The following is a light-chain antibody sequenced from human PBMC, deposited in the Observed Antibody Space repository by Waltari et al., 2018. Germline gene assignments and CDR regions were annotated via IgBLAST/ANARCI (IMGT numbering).Light chain of an antibody. V-gene: IGLV2-23*03. CDR3: CSNVGSSVF. CDR1: NSNVGSYNL. J-gene: IGLJ2*01. CDR2: EGN. Sequence: QSALTQPASVSGSPGQSITISCTGFNSNVGSYNLVSWYQKHPGKAPKLLLYEGNRRASGVSNRFSGSKSDNTASLTLSGLQAEDEADYYCCSNVGSSVFFGGGTKLTVL.